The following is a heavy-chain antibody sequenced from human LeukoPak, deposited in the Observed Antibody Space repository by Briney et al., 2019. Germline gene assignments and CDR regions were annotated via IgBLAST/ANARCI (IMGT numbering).Heavy chain of an antibody. Sequence: PSQTLSLTCAVSGGSISSGGFSWSWIRQPPGKGLEWIGYIYHSGSTYYNPSLKSRVTISVDRSKNQFSLKLSSVTAADTAVYYCARDQWSITIFGAAGAFDIWGQGTMVTVSS. V-gene: IGHV4-30-2*01. CDR3: ARDQWSITIFGAAGAFDI. D-gene: IGHD3-3*01. CDR1: GGSISSGGFS. CDR2: IYHSGST. J-gene: IGHJ3*02.